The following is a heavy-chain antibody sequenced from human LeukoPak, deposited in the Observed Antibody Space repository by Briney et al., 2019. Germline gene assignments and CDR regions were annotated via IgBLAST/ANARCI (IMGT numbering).Heavy chain of an antibody. CDR2: ISSSSSYI. V-gene: IGHV3-21*01. CDR3: ARDPIWFGELVSDY. J-gene: IGHJ4*02. Sequence: GGSLRLSCAASGFTFSSYSMNWVRQAPGKGLEWVSSISSSSSYIYYADSVKGRFTISRDNAKNSLYLQMNSLRAEDTAVYYCARDPIWFGELVSDYWGQGSLVAVSS. CDR1: GFTFSSYS. D-gene: IGHD3-10*01.